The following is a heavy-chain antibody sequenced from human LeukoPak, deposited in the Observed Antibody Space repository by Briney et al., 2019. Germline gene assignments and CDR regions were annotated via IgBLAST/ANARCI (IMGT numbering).Heavy chain of an antibody. J-gene: IGHJ4*02. Sequence: SETLSLTCTVSGGSISSSSYYWGWIRQPPGKGLEWIGSIYYSGSTYYNPSLKSRVTISVDTSKNQFSLKLSSVTAADTAVYYCAKRVAAAGIFDYWGQGTLVTVSS. D-gene: IGHD6-25*01. CDR1: GGSISSSSYY. CDR3: AKRVAAAGIFDY. CDR2: IYYSGST. V-gene: IGHV4-39*07.